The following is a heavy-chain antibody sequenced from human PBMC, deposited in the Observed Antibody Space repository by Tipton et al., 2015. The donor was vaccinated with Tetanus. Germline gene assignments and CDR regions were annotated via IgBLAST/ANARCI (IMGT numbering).Heavy chain of an antibody. Sequence: TLSLTCTVSGASINTGGYLWTWVRQHPGKGLEWIGNIYYTERTSYTPSLKSRVSILVDTSKNQLSLRLTSVTAADTAVYYCARGLPRAPFYFDYWGQGQQVTVSS. D-gene: IGHD5-18*01. CDR3: ARGLPRAPFYFDY. V-gene: IGHV4-31*03. CDR2: IYYTERT. CDR1: GASINTGGYL. J-gene: IGHJ4*02.